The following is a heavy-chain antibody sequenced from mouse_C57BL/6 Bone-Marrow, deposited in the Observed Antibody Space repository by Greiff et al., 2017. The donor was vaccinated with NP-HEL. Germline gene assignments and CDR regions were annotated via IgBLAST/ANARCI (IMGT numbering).Heavy chain of an antibody. CDR1: GFTFNTYA. Sequence: EVQLVESGGGLVQPKGSLKLSCAASGFTFNTYAMHWVRQAPGKGLEWVACIRSKSSNYATYYADSVKDRFTISRDDSQSMLYLQMNNLKTEDTAMYYCVRGCITTVVATGYYAMDYWGQGTSVTVSS. D-gene: IGHD1-1*01. CDR3: VRGCITTVVATGYYAMDY. CDR2: IRSKSSNYAT. J-gene: IGHJ4*01. V-gene: IGHV10-3*01.